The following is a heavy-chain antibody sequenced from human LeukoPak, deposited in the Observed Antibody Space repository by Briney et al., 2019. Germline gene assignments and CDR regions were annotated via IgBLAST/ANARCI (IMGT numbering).Heavy chain of an antibody. V-gene: IGHV5-51*01. CDR2: IYPGDSDT. CDR1: GYSFTSYW. D-gene: IGHD2-15*01. CDR3: ARHCSGGSCPRRYYYYGMDV. J-gene: IGHJ6*02. Sequence: GESLNISCKGSGYSFTSYWIGWVRQMPGKGLEWMGIIYPGDSDTRYSPSFQGQVTISADKSISTAYLQWSSLKASDTAMYYCARHCSGGSCPRRYYYYGMDVWGQGTTVTVSS.